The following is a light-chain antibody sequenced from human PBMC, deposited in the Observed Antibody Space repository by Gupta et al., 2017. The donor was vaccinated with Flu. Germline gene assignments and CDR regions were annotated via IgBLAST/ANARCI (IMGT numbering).Light chain of an antibody. J-gene: IGKJ1*01. CDR1: ESVSNNF. Sequence: IVLVQSPDTLSLSPGETATLSCRASESVSNNFLAWYQQKPGQAPRLLIYGASNRAAGIPDRFSGSGSGTDFTLTIDTLEPADFAVYFCQQYGVSHRTFGQGTMVEVK. CDR3: QQYGVSHRT. V-gene: IGKV3-20*01. CDR2: GAS.